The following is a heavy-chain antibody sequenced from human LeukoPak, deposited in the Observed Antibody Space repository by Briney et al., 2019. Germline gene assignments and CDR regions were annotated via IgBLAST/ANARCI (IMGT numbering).Heavy chain of an antibody. CDR3: AGDRRGYSYGSFDY. J-gene: IGHJ4*02. D-gene: IGHD5-18*01. CDR2: IYYSGST. V-gene: IGHV4-59*08. CDR1: GGSISSYY. Sequence: PSETLSLTCTVSGGSISSYYWSWIRQPPGKGLEWIGYIYYSGSTNHNPSLKSRVTISVDTSKNQFSLKLSSVTAADTAVYYCAGDRRGYSYGSFDYWGQGTLVTVSS.